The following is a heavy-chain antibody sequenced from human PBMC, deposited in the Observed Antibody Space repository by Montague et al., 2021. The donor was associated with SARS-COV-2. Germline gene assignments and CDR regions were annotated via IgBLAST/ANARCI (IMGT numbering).Heavy chain of an antibody. CDR1: GFTFSSYS. D-gene: IGHD1-1*01. Sequence: SLRLSCAASGFTFSSYSMNWVRQAPGKGLEWVSSITSSSSYIYYADSVKGRFTISRDNAKNSLYLQMNSLRAEDTAVYYCARGGRGSGTRELWGQGTLVTVSS. CDR3: ARGGRGSGTREL. J-gene: IGHJ4*02. CDR2: ITSSSSYI. V-gene: IGHV3-21*01.